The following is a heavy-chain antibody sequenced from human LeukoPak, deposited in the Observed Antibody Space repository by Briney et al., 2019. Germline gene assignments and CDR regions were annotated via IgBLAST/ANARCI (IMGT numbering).Heavy chain of an antibody. CDR2: IIPMFGSA. V-gene: IGHV1-69*05. D-gene: IGHD3-10*01. J-gene: IGHJ5*02. CDR3: ARGQYYGSETYWHTKWFDP. CDR1: GGTFSNYV. Sequence: SVKVSCKASGGTFSNYVISWGRQAPGQGLEGMGGIIPMFGSATYSEKFQGRVTITTDESTSTGYMEMSRLTSEDTAVYYCARGQYYGSETYWHTKWFDPWGQGTPVTVSS.